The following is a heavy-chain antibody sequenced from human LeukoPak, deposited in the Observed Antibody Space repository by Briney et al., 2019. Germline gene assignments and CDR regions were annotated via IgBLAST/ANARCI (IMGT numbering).Heavy chain of an antibody. CDR3: ARDVNYYYGSGSPLDY. CDR2: INPNSGGT. D-gene: IGHD3-10*01. V-gene: IGHV1-2*02. CDR1: GYTFTGYY. Sequence: ASVKVSCKASGYTFTGYYMHWVRQAAGQGLEWMGWINPNSGGTNYAQKFQGRVTMTRDTSISTAYMELSRLRSDDTAVYYCARDVNYYYGSGSPLDYWGQGTLVTVSS. J-gene: IGHJ4*02.